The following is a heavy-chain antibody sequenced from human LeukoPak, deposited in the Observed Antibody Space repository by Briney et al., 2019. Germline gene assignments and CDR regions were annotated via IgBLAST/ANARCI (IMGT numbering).Heavy chain of an antibody. CDR3: AGGGGYCSGGSCYTYYFDY. CDR2: IYYSGST. CDR1: GGSISSYY. D-gene: IGHD2-15*01. Sequence: PSETLSLTCTVSGGSISSYYWSWIRHPPGKGLERIGYIYYSGSTNYNPSLKSRVTISVDTSKNQFSLKLSSVTAADTAVYYCAGGGGYCSGGSCYTYYFDYWGQGTLVTVSS. J-gene: IGHJ4*02. V-gene: IGHV4-59*01.